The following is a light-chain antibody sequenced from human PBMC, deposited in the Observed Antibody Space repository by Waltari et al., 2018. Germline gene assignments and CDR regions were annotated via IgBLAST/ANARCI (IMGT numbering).Light chain of an antibody. V-gene: IGLV3-19*01. Sequence: SSELTQDPAVSVALGQTVRITCQGDSLRSYYASWYQQKPGQAPVLGIYGKNNRPSGIPDLFSGSSSGNTASLTITGAQAEDEADYYCNSRDSSGNLVVFGGGTKLTVL. J-gene: IGLJ2*01. CDR2: GKN. CDR1: SLRSYY. CDR3: NSRDSSGNLVV.